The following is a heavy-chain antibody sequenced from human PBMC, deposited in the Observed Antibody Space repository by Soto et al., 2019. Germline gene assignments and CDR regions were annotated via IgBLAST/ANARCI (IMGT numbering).Heavy chain of an antibody. Sequence: QVQLVESGGGVVQPGRSLRLSCAASGFTFSGYGMNWVRQAPGKGLEWVAVISYDGSNKYYADSVKGRFTISRDSSKNMLYLQMNSLRAEDTAVYYCAKEDSSSWHYYYGMDVWGQGTTVTVSS. CDR1: GFTFSGYG. CDR2: ISYDGSNK. J-gene: IGHJ6*02. D-gene: IGHD6-13*01. V-gene: IGHV3-30*18. CDR3: AKEDSSSWHYYYGMDV.